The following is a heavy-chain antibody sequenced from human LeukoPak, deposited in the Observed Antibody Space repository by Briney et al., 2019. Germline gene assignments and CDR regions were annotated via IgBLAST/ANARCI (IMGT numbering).Heavy chain of an antibody. CDR1: GYSISSGYY. V-gene: IGHV4-38-2*02. CDR2: IYHSGST. J-gene: IGHJ4*02. D-gene: IGHD3-22*01. Sequence: SETLSLTCTVSGYSISSGYYWGWIRQPPGKGLEWIGSIYHSGSTYYNPPLKSRVTISLDTSKNQFSLKLISVTAADTAVYYCARGVGSGYTDYWGQGALVTVSS. CDR3: ARGVGSGYTDY.